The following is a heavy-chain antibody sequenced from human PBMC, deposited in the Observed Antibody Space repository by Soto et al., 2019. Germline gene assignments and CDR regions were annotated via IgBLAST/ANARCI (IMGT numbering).Heavy chain of an antibody. CDR1: GFTFSSYA. CDR2: ISSSGSTI. Sequence: LRLSCATSGFTFSSYAMNWVRQAPGKGLEWVSYISSSGSTIYYADSVKGRFTISRDNAKNSLYLQMDSLRAEDTAVYYCARDQEAGSFFPYYYGMDVWGQGTTVTVSS. CDR3: ARDQEAGSFFPYYYGMDV. J-gene: IGHJ6*02. D-gene: IGHD6-13*01. V-gene: IGHV3-48*03.